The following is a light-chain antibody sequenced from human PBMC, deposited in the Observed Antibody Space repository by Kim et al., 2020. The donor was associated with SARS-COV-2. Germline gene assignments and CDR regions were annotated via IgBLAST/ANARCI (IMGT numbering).Light chain of an antibody. CDR3: QQYNTYSWT. Sequence: ASVGDRVTITWRASQSISGWLAWHQQKPGKAPKVLIYEASSLESGVSSRFTGSGSGTEFTLTISSLQPDDFATYYCQQYNTYSWTFGQGTKVDIK. J-gene: IGKJ1*01. V-gene: IGKV1-5*03. CDR1: QSISGW. CDR2: EAS.